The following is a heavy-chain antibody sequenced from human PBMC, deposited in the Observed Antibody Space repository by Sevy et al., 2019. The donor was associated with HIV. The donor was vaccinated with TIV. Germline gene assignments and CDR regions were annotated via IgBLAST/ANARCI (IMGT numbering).Heavy chain of an antibody. V-gene: IGHV3-74*01. J-gene: IGHJ4*02. Sequence: RGSLRLSCAASGITLTPYWMHWVRQVPGKGLVWVSRINSDGSSTSYAESVKGRFTISRDNGKNTVYLQMKSLRVEDTAVYFCSRGLYYYDMRGHQEPGDYWGQGVLVTSPQ. CDR3: SRGLYYYDMRGHQEPGDY. D-gene: IGHD3-22*01. CDR2: INSDGSST. CDR1: GITLTPYW.